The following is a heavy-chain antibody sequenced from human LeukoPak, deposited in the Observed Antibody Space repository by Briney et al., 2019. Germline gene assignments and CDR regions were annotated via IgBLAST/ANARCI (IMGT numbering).Heavy chain of an antibody. CDR2: IYPADSTA. J-gene: IGHJ5*02. CDR1: GYSFTTYW. V-gene: IGHV5-51*01. D-gene: IGHD3-22*01. CDR3: AMGIDSMNWFDP. Sequence: GESLKISCKASGYSFTTYWIGRVRQVPGKGLEWVGIIYPADSTAKYSPSFQGQVTISVDKSISTAYLQWSRLEASDTAVFYCAMGIDSMNWFDPWGQGTLVTVSS.